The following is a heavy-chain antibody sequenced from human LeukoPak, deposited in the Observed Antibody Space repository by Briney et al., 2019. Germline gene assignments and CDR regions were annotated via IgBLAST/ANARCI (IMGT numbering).Heavy chain of an antibody. V-gene: IGHV3-21*01. J-gene: IGHJ4*02. Sequence: GGSLRLSCAASGFAFSTYSMNWVRQAPGKGLEWVSSISSSSNYIYYADSVKGRFTISRDNAKNSLYLQMNSLRAEDTAVYYCARDHSWSSSWDYWGQGTLVTVSS. CDR2: ISSSSNYI. CDR3: ARDHSWSSSWDY. CDR1: GFAFSTYS. D-gene: IGHD6-13*01.